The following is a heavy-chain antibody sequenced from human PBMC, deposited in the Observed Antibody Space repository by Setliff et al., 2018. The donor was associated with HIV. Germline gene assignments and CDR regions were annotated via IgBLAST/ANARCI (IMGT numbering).Heavy chain of an antibody. CDR3: ARDPGRYNGMDV. CDR2: ISSSGSSI. CDR1: GFAFSSSE. J-gene: IGHJ6*02. V-gene: IGHV3-48*03. Sequence: GGSLRLSCAASGFAFSSSEMNWVRQAPGKVLEWVSYISSSGSSIYYGDSVKGRFIISRDNSKNTLYLQMNSLRAEYTAVYYCARDPGRYNGMDVWGQGTTVTVSS. D-gene: IGHD1-20*01.